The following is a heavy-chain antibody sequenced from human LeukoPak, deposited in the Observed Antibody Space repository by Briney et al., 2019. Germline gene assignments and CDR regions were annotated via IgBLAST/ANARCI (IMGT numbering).Heavy chain of an antibody. CDR1: GFTFSSYA. V-gene: IGHV3-74*01. CDR2: ISGDKSHI. Sequence: PGGSLRLSCAASGFTFSSYAMHWVRRTPGQGLVWVSGISGDKSHIAYADPVKGRFTISRDNAKNTLHLQMNSLRDEDTAVYYCATATFYVTSGYFPSWGQGTLVTVSS. CDR3: ATATFYVTSGYFPS. D-gene: IGHD3-22*01. J-gene: IGHJ5*02.